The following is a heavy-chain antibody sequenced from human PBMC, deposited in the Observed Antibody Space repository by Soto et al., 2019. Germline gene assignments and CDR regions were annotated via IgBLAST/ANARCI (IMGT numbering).Heavy chain of an antibody. CDR2: IIPIFGTA. D-gene: IGHD2-2*02. CDR3: ARDRARVVVPAAIRPYYYGMDV. J-gene: IGHJ6*02. Sequence: QVQLVQSGAEVKKPGSSVKVSCKASGGTFSSYAISWVRQAPGQGLEWMGGIIPIFGTANYAQKFRGRVTITADESPSTAYMELNRLRSEDTAVYYCARDRARVVVPAAIRPYYYGMDVWGQGTTVTVSS. CDR1: GGTFSSYA. V-gene: IGHV1-69*01.